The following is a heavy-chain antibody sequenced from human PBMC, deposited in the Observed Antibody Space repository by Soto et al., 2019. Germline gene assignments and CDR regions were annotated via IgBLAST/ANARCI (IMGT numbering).Heavy chain of an antibody. CDR2: VSHRGST. Sequence: QLQLQESGPGLVKPSETLSLTCTVSGGSISSSSFYWGWVRQPPGKGLEWIRSVSHRGSTYYNPSLTSRVTISVDTSENHFSLKLNSVTAADTAVYYCVSPYNFYFMDVWGKGTPVTVSS. CDR3: VSPYNFYFMDV. D-gene: IGHD3-16*01. CDR1: GGSISSSSFY. J-gene: IGHJ6*03. V-gene: IGHV4-39*02.